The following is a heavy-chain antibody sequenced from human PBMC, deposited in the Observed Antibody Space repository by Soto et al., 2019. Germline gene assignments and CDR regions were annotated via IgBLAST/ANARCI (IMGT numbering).Heavy chain of an antibody. CDR2: IFTSGST. D-gene: IGHD2-8*01. V-gene: IGHV4-4*07. Sequence: PSETLSLTCTVSGGSISSYYWSWIRQPAGKGLEWIARIFTSGSTNYNPSLKSRVTMSVDTSKNQFSLKLSSVTAADTAVYYCARDHGGVVLMVYGHGYNWFDPWGQGTPVTVSS. J-gene: IGHJ5*02. CDR3: ARDHGGVVLMVYGHGYNWFDP. CDR1: GGSISSYY.